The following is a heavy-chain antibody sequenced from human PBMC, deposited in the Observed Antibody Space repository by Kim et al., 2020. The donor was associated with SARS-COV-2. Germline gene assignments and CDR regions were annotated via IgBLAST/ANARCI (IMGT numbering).Heavy chain of an antibody. Sequence: GGSLRLSCAASGFTFSSYEMNWVRQAPGKGLEWVSYISSSGSTIYYANSVKGRFTISRDNAKNSLYLQMNSLRAEDTALYYCVYAYGVAYYGMDVWGQGTTVTVSS. V-gene: IGHV3-48*03. J-gene: IGHJ6*02. CDR2: ISSSGSTI. CDR3: VYAYGVAYYGMDV. D-gene: IGHD3-3*01. CDR1: GFTFSSYE.